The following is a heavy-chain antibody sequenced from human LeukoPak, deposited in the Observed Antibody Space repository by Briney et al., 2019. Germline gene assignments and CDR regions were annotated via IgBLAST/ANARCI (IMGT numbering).Heavy chain of an antibody. D-gene: IGHD2-21*01. CDR3: ARHPSSYSSFDY. Sequence: SETLSLTCTVSGGSISSSSGYWGWLRQPPWKGLEWIGSIYYSGSTYYNPSLKSRVTISVDTSTNQFFLKLSSVTAADTAVYFCARHPSSYSSFDYWGQGTLVTVSS. CDR2: IYYSGST. CDR1: GGSISSSSGY. V-gene: IGHV4-39*01. J-gene: IGHJ4*02.